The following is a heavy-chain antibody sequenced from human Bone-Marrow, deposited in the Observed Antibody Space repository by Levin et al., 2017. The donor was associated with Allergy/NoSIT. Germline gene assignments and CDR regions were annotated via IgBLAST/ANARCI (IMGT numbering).Heavy chain of an antibody. CDR1: GFTVSSYA. D-gene: IGHD3-10*01. Sequence: GESLKISCATSGFTVSSYAMSWVRQAPGKGLEWVSSISGHGDDTYYADSVKGRFTISRDISKNTLFLQMNSLRAEDTALYYCAKDIYYRNSRYFDYWGQGTLVTVAS. CDR3: AKDIYYRNSRYFDY. V-gene: IGHV3-23*01. CDR2: ISGHGDDT. J-gene: IGHJ4*02.